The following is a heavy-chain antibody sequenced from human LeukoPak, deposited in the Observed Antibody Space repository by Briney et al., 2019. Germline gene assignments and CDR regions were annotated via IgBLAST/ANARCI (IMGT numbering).Heavy chain of an antibody. CDR2: IKYDGSVT. CDR3: VRHGTDDYDSSGYLRP. V-gene: IGHV3-7*04. CDR1: GFSFTKFW. J-gene: IGHJ5*02. D-gene: IGHD3-22*01. Sequence: PGGSLRLSCAASGFSFTKFWMSWVRQAPGKGLEWVANIKYDGSVTYYVDPVKGRFTVSRDNAKNSLFLQMSSLRAEDTAVYYCVRHGTDDYDSSGYLRPWGQGTLVTVSS.